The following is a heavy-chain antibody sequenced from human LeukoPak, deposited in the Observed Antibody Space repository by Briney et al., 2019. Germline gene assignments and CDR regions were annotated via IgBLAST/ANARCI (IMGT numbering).Heavy chain of an antibody. J-gene: IGHJ4*02. Sequence: ASVKVSCKASGYTFTGYYMHWVRQAPGQGLEWMGWINTNTGNPTYAQGFTGRSVFSLDTSVSTAYLQISSLKAEDTAVYYCARDPRGYSYGQHFDYWGQGTLVTVSS. CDR1: GYTFTGYY. CDR3: ARDPRGYSYGQHFDY. CDR2: INTNTGNP. D-gene: IGHD5-18*01. V-gene: IGHV7-4-1*02.